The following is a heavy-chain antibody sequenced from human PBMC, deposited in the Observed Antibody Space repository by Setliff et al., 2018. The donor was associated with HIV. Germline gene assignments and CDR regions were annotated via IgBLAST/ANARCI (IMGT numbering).Heavy chain of an antibody. D-gene: IGHD3-22*01. CDR3: ARSITMIIVAPGAFDI. CDR1: GGYISSSNW. J-gene: IGHJ3*02. Sequence: SETLSLTCAVSGGYISSSNWWRWVRQPPGKGLEWIGEIYHSGSTKYNPSLKSRVTISVDKSKNQFSLKLSSVTAADTAVYYCARSITMIIVAPGAFDIWGQGTMVTVSS. CDR2: IYHSGST. V-gene: IGHV4-4*02.